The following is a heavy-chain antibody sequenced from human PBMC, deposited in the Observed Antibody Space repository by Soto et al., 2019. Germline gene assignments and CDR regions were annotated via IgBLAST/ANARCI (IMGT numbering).Heavy chain of an antibody. CDR1: GYSFANYV. D-gene: IGHD4-17*01. J-gene: IGHJ2*01. CDR3: ARVGTTVTTYWYFDL. V-gene: IGHV1-3*01. CDR2: INAGNGNT. Sequence: ASVKVSCKASGYSFANYVMYWVRQAPGQRLERMGWINAGNGNTKYSQKFQGRVTITRDTSASTAYMGLSSLRSEDTAVYYCARVGTTVTTYWYFDLWGRGTLVTVSS.